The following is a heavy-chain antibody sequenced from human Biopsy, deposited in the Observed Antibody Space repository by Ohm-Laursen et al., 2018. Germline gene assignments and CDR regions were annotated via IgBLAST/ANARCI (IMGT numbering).Heavy chain of an antibody. J-gene: IGHJ4*02. D-gene: IGHD3-16*01. CDR3: ARVTLPLYLDF. CDR2: VSGYNGNT. Sequence: SSVKVSCQTFGYSFSSYGINWVRQAPGEGLEWMGRVSGYNGNTNYAQRFQGRVTVTTDTSTNTAYMELRSLRADDTAVYYCARVTLPLYLDFWGQGTRVTVSS. V-gene: IGHV1-18*01. CDR1: GYSFSSYG.